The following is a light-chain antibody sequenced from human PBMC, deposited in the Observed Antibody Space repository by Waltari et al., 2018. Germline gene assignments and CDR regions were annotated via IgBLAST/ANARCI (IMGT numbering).Light chain of an antibody. Sequence: DIVMTQSLDYLAVSLVERATINCKSSQSVLYSSNNKNYLAWYQRKPGQPPKLLIYWASTRESGVPDRFSGSGSGTDFTLTISSLQAEDVAVYYCQQYYSTPPHTFGQGTKLEIK. V-gene: IGKV4-1*01. CDR3: QQYYSTPPHT. CDR2: WAS. CDR1: QSVLYSSNNKNY. J-gene: IGKJ2*01.